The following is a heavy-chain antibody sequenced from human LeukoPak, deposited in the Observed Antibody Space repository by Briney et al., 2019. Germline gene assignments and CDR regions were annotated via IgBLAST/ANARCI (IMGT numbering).Heavy chain of an antibody. CDR3: ARAGIGIVATIIAPHDY. Sequence: KPGGSLRLSCAASGFTFSSYSMNWVRQAPGKGLEWVSSISSSSSYIYYADSVKGRFTISRDNAKNSLYLQMNSLRAEDTAVYYCARAGIGIVATIIAPHDYWGQGTLVTVSS. V-gene: IGHV3-21*01. J-gene: IGHJ4*02. CDR2: ISSSSSYI. CDR1: GFTFSSYS. D-gene: IGHD5-12*01.